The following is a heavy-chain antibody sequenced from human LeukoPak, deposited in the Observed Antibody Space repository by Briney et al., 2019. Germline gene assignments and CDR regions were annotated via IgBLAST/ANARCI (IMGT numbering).Heavy chain of an antibody. D-gene: IGHD2/OR15-2a*01. CDR2: INHSGST. Sequence: PSETLSLTCAVYGGSFSGYYWSWIRQPPGKGLEWIGEINHSGSTNYNPSLKSRVTISVDTSKNQFSLKLSSVTAADTAVYYCARVLLSPGAFDIWGQGTMVTVSS. J-gene: IGHJ3*02. V-gene: IGHV4-34*01. CDR3: ARVLLSPGAFDI. CDR1: GGSFSGYY.